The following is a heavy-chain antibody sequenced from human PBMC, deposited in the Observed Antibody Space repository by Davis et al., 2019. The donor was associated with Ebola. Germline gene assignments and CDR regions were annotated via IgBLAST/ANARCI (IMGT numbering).Heavy chain of an antibody. CDR1: GFTFSSYS. D-gene: IGHD6-6*01. V-gene: IGHV3-21*01. J-gene: IGHJ6*02. Sequence: GESLKISCTASGFTFSSYSMNWVRQAPGKGLEWVSSISSSSSYIYYADSVKGRFTISRDNAKNSLYLQMNSLRAEDTAVYYCARQELVENGMDVWGQGTTVTVSS. CDR3: ARQELVENGMDV. CDR2: ISSSSSYI.